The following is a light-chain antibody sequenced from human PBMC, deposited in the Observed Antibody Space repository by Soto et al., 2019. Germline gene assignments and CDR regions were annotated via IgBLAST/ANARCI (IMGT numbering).Light chain of an antibody. Sequence: DIEMTLAPATLSSSPPYRVNLSCRASQSVSSNLAWYQQKPGQAPRLLIYGASTRATGTPARFSGSGSGTEFTLSINSLQSEDFAVYYCQQYNKRPRTFGQGTKVDI. V-gene: IGKV3-15*01. CDR3: QQYNKRPRT. J-gene: IGKJ1*01. CDR1: QSVSSN. CDR2: GAS.